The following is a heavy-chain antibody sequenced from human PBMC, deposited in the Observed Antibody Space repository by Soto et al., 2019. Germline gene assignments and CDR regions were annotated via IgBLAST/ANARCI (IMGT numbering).Heavy chain of an antibody. V-gene: IGHV1-2*02. J-gene: IGHJ4*02. CDR2: INPNSGGT. CDR1: GYTFTGYY. Sequence: QVQLVQSGAEVKKPGASVKVSCKASGYTFTGYYMHWVRQAPGQGLEWMGWINPNSGGTNYAQKFQGRVTMTRDTSISTAYMEVSRLRSDDTAGYYWATRYCSSTSCYTWAFDYWGQGTLVTVSS. CDR3: ATRYCSSTSCYTWAFDY. D-gene: IGHD2-2*02.